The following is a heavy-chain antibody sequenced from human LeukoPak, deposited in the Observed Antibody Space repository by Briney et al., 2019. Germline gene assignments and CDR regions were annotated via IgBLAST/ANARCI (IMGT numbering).Heavy chain of an antibody. CDR3: AKGSGCYGSGSSPPNWFDP. J-gene: IGHJ5*02. Sequence: GGSLRLSCAASGFTFSSYAMSWVRQAPGKGLEWVSAISGSGGSTYYADSVKGRFTISRDNSKNTLYLQMNSLRAEDTAVYYCAKGSGCYGSGSSPPNWFDPWGQGTLVTVSS. V-gene: IGHV3-23*01. D-gene: IGHD3-10*01. CDR2: ISGSGGST. CDR1: GFTFSSYA.